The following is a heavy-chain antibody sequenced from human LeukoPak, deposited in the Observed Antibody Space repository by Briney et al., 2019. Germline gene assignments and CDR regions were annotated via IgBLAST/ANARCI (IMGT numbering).Heavy chain of an antibody. CDR3: AKDKEAARPPRWFDP. CDR2: ISGSGGST. J-gene: IGHJ5*02. CDR1: GFTFSNYA. Sequence: GGSLRLSCAASGFTFSNYAMSWVRQAPGKGLEWVSAISGSGGSTYYADSVKGRFTISRDNSKNTLYLQMNSLRAEDTAVYYCAKDKEAARPPRWFDPWGQGTLVTVSS. D-gene: IGHD6-6*01. V-gene: IGHV3-23*01.